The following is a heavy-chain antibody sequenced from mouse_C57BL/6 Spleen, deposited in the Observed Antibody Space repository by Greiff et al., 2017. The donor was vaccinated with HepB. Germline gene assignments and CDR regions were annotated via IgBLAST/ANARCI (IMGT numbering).Heavy chain of an antibody. V-gene: IGHV1-81*01. CDR1: GYTFTSYG. Sequence: QVQLQQSGAELARPGASVKLSCKASGYTFTSYGISWVKERTGQGLEWIGEIYPRSGNTYYNEKFKGKATLTADKASSTAYMGLRSLTSEDSAGDFCARVYEGYYEEDYWGQGTTLTVAS. CDR2: IYPRSGNT. D-gene: IGHD2-3*01. J-gene: IGHJ2*01. CDR3: ARVYEGYYEEDY.